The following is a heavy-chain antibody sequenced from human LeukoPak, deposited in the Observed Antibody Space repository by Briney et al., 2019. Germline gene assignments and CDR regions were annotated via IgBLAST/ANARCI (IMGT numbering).Heavy chain of an antibody. CDR3: AREYGYYDSSGSDTLT. CDR1: GFTFSSYS. V-gene: IGHV3-48*04. J-gene: IGHJ5*02. D-gene: IGHD3-22*01. Sequence: GGSLRLSCAASGFTFSSYSMNWVRQAPGEGLEWVSYISSSGSTIYYADSVKGRFTISRDNAKNSLYLQMNSLRAEDTAVYYCAREYGYYDSSGSDTLTWGQGTLVTVSS. CDR2: ISSSGSTI.